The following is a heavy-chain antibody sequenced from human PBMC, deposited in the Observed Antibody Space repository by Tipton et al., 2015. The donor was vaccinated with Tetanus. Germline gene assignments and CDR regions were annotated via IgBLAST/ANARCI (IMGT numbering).Heavy chain of an antibody. Sequence: TLSLTCTVSGGSISSGGYYRSWIRQRPGKGLERIGDIYSSGSTYSNPSLKGRVTISVDKSKNQFSLKLNSVTAADTAVYYCARDQARGARGWNYFDYWGLGTLVTVSS. CDR1: GGSISSGGYY. D-gene: IGHD1-26*01. CDR3: ARDQARGARGWNYFDY. J-gene: IGHJ4*02. CDR2: IYSSGST. V-gene: IGHV4-31*03.